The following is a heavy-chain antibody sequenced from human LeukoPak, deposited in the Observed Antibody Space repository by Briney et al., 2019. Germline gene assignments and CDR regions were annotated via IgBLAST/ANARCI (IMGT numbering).Heavy chain of an antibody. CDR2: TYYRSTWYN. Sequence: SQTLSLTCAISGDSVSINSVTWDWIRQSPSRGLEWLGRTYYRSTWYNDYAVSVRGRITVNPDTSKNQFPLHLNSVTPEDTAVYYCARRLTQYDCFDPWGQGILVTVSS. CDR3: ARRLTQYDCFDP. D-gene: IGHD2-2*01. J-gene: IGHJ5*02. V-gene: IGHV6-1*01. CDR1: GDSVSINSVT.